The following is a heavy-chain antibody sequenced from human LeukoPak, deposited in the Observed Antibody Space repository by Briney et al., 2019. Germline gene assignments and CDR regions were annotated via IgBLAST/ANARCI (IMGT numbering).Heavy chain of an antibody. CDR1: GGSFSGYY. Sequence: PSETLSLTCAVYGGSFSGYYWSWVRQPPGKGLEWIGEINHSGSTNYNPSLKSRVTISVDTSKNQFSLKLSSVTAADTAVYYCARGVIWCGELLSYYYGMDVWGQGTTVTVSS. J-gene: IGHJ6*02. D-gene: IGHD3-10*01. CDR2: INHSGST. CDR3: ARGVIWCGELLSYYYGMDV. V-gene: IGHV4-34*01.